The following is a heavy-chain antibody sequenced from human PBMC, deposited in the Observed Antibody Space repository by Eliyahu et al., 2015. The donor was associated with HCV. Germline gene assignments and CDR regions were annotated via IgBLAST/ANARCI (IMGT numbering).Heavy chain of an antibody. V-gene: IGHV4-39*02. CDR3: ARDYIAVAGDFDY. D-gene: IGHD6-19*01. Sequence: QLQLQESGPGLVKPSETLXLXCTVSGGYISSSSXXWGWXRQPPGKGLXWIGKIYYSGRTFYNPSLKSRVTISVXTSKNQFSLKLSSVTAADTAVYFCARDYIAVAGDFDYWGQGTLVTVSS. CDR1: GGYISSSSXX. J-gene: IGHJ4*02. CDR2: IYYSGRT.